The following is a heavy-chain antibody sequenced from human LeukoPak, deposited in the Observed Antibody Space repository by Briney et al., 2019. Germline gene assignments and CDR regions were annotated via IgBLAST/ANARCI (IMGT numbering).Heavy chain of an antibody. D-gene: IGHD6-13*01. CDR2: ISSYNGNT. J-gene: IGHJ4*02. V-gene: IGHV1-18*01. CDR1: GYTFINYG. CDR3: ARDGFSSSWPYYFDF. Sequence: ASAKVSCKASGYTFINYGITWVRQAPGQGLEWMGWISSYNGNTNYAQKFQGRVTMTTDISTSTAYMELKSLRSDDTAVYHCARDGFSSSWPYYFDFWGQGSLVTVSS.